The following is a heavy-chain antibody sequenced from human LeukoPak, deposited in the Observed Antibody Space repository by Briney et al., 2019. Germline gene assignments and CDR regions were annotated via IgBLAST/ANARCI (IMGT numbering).Heavy chain of an antibody. CDR2: FDPEDGET. V-gene: IGHV1-24*01. Sequence: RASVKVSCKVSGYTLTELSMHWVRQAPGKGLEWMGGFDPEDGETIYAQKFQGRVTMTEDTSTDTAYMELSSLRSEDTAVYYCVAGRVSVLMVYAEYYFDYWGQGTLVTVSS. D-gene: IGHD2-8*01. CDR1: GYTLTELS. CDR3: VAGRVSVLMVYAEYYFDY. J-gene: IGHJ4*02.